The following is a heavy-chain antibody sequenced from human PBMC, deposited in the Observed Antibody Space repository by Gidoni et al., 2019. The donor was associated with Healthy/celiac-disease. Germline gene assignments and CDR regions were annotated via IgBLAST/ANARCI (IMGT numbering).Heavy chain of an antibody. J-gene: IGHJ6*02. Sequence: QVQLVQSGAAVKKPGASVKVSCKASVYTFTSSYMHWVRQAPGQGLEWMGIINPSGGSTSYAQKFQGRVTMTRDTSTSTVYMELSSLRSEDTAVYYCARDEFGIDYGDPHGMDVWGQGTTVTVSS. CDR3: ARDEFGIDYGDPHGMDV. CDR1: VYTFTSSY. CDR2: INPSGGST. D-gene: IGHD4-17*01. V-gene: IGHV1-46*01.